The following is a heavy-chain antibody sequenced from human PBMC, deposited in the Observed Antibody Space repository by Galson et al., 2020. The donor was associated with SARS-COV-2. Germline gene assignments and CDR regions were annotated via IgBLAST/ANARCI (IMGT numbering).Heavy chain of an antibody. Sequence: TGGSLRLSCAASGFTFSSYDMHWVRQAPGKGLEWVAVISYDGSNKYYADSVKGRFTISRDNSKNTLYLQMNSLRAEDTAVYYCASFSFYDSGGYYYGLHYWGQGTLVTVSS. CDR2: ISYDGSNK. CDR3: ASFSFYDSGGYYYGLHY. CDR1: GFTFSSYD. V-gene: IGHV3-30-3*01. J-gene: IGHJ4*02. D-gene: IGHD3-22*01.